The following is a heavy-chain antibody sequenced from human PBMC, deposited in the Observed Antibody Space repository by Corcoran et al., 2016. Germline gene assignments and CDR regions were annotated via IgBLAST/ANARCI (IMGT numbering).Heavy chain of an antibody. V-gene: IGHV3-7*03. CDR2: IKQDGSEK. D-gene: IGHD3-22*01. J-gene: IGHJ3*02. Sequence: EVQLVESGGGLVQPGGSLRLSCAASGFTFSSYWMSWVRQAPGKGLEWVANIKQDGSEKYYVDSVKGRFTISRDNAKNSLYLQMNSLRAEDTAVYYCARDGITMIVVGGDDAFDIWGQGTMVTVSS. CDR3: ARDGITMIVVGGDDAFDI. CDR1: GFTFSSYW.